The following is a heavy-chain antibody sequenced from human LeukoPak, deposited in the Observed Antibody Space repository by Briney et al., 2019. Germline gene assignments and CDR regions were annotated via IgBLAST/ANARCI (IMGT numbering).Heavy chain of an antibody. CDR1: GFTFSDYY. Sequence: GESLRLSCAASGFTFSDYYMSWIRQPPGKGLEWVSYISSSSSYTNYADSVKGRFTNSRDNANNSLYLQMNSLRAEDTAVYYCARDFREVPAATYYYYYGMDVWGQGTTVTVSS. J-gene: IGHJ6*02. D-gene: IGHD2-2*01. V-gene: IGHV3-11*05. CDR3: ARDFREVPAATYYYYYGMDV. CDR2: ISSSSSYT.